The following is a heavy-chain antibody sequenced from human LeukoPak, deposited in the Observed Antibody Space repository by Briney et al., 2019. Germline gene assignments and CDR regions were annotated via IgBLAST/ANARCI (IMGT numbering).Heavy chain of an antibody. CDR1: GGSLSSGDYY. Sequence: SETLSLTCTVSGGSLSSGDYYRGWVRQPPGRGLEWIGYIYYSGSTYYNPSLKSRVTISVDTSKNQFSLKLSSVTAADTAVYYCASSGYYTNWFDPWGQGTLVTVSS. V-gene: IGHV4-30-4*01. CDR2: IYYSGST. CDR3: ASSGYYTNWFDP. D-gene: IGHD3-22*01. J-gene: IGHJ5*02.